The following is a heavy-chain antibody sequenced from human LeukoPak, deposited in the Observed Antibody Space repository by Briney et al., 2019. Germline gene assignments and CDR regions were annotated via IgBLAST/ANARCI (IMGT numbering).Heavy chain of an antibody. V-gene: IGHV3-48*01. CDR3: ASLISGYMYHAFDI. J-gene: IGHJ3*02. CDR2: ISSSSSTI. Sequence: GGSLRLFCAASGFTFSSYSMNWVRQAPGKGLEWVSYISSSSSTIYYADSVKGRFTISRDNAKNSLYLQMNSLRAEDTAVYYCASLISGYMYHAFDIWGQGTMVTVSS. D-gene: IGHD5-18*01. CDR1: GFTFSSYS.